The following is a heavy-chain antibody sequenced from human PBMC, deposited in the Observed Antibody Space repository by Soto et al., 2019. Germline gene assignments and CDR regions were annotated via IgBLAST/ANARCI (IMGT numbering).Heavy chain of an antibody. D-gene: IGHD3-10*01. V-gene: IGHV4-30-4*01. CDR1: GGSISSGDYY. CDR3: ARAVHLEFNWFDP. CDR2: IYYSGRT. Sequence: QVQLQESGPGLVKPSQTLSPTCTVSGGSISSGDYYWSWIRQFPGKGLEWMGYIYYSGRTYYIPSVKSRVTISVVKTQRQFSLKLASVPAADTAVYYCARAVHLEFNWFDPLGQGTKVTFSS. J-gene: IGHJ5*02.